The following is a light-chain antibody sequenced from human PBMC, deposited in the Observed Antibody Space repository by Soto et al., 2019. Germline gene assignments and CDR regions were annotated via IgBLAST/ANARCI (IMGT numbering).Light chain of an antibody. CDR2: DVS. Sequence: QSVLTQPPSASGSFGQSVTISCTGTSSDVGADNDVSWYQQHPGTAPKLLIYDVSDRPSGVPDRFSGSKSGTSASLAITGLQAEDEADYYCQSYDSSLSGYVFGTGTKVTVL. CDR1: SSDVGADND. V-gene: IGLV2-8*01. J-gene: IGLJ1*01. CDR3: QSYDSSLSGYV.